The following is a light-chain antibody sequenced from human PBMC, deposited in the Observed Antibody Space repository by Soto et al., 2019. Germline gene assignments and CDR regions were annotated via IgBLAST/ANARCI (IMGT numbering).Light chain of an antibody. CDR1: QSMSSSY. Sequence: EIVLTQSPATLSLSPGESATLSCRASQSMSSSYLAWYQQKPGQAPRLVIYGASTRATGVPPRFSGSGSGTDFTLTISRLEPEDFAVYYCQQYGSSPQTFGQGTRWIS. CDR3: QQYGSSPQT. CDR2: GAS. J-gene: IGKJ1*01. V-gene: IGKV3-20*01.